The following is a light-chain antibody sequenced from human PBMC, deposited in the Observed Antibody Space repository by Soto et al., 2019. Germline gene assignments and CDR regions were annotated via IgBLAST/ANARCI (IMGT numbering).Light chain of an antibody. CDR2: DAS. V-gene: IGKV1-5*01. CDR3: QQYNTYPWT. CDR1: QSISAW. J-gene: IGKJ1*01. Sequence: IQMTQSPSILSASVGDRVTITCRASQSISAWLAWYQQKPGKVPQLLIYDASHLESGVPSRFSGRGSGTEFTLTIGSLQPEDFATYYCQQYNTYPWTFGQGTKVDI.